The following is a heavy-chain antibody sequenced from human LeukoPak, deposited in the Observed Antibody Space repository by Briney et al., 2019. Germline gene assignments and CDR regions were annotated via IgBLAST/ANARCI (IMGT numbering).Heavy chain of an antibody. J-gene: IGHJ3*02. D-gene: IGHD2-15*01. CDR2: INSDGSST. V-gene: IGHV3-74*01. Sequence: GRSLRLACAASGFTVSSYWMHWVRQAAGKGLGWVSRINSDGSSTSYADSVKGRFTTSRDNAKNTLYRQMNSLRAEDTAVYYCARDLCSGGSCYLGDAFDIWGQGTMVTVSS. CDR1: GFTVSSYW. CDR3: ARDLCSGGSCYLGDAFDI.